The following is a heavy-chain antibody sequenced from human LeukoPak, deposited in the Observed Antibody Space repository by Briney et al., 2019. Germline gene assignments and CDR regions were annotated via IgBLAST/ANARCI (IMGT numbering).Heavy chain of an antibody. CDR2: IYTSGST. D-gene: IGHD6-13*01. V-gene: IGHV4-4*08. CDR1: GGSFSSYY. J-gene: IGHJ6*03. CDR3: ARNRAAGTDYYYYYYYMDV. Sequence: SETLSLTCTVSGGSFSSYYGSWIRQPPGKGLEWIGYIYTSGSTNYNPSLKSRVTISVDTSKNQFSLKLSSVTAADTAVYYCARNRAAGTDYYYYYYYMDVWGKGTTVTVSS.